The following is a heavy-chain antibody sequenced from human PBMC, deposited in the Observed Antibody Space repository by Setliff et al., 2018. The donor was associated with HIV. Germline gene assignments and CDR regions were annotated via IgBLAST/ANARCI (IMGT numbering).Heavy chain of an antibody. CDR3: ARRASTAEVFDY. CDR2: LRTGNGDT. J-gene: IGHJ4*02. CDR1: GYTFTTYS. Sequence: ASVKVSCKVSGYTFTTYSIHWVRQAPGQRPEWMGWLRTGNGDTSYSESLQGRVTFTSDTSVNTAYMELRSLGSDDTAVYFCARRASTAEVFDYWGQGTLVTVSS. D-gene: IGHD1-1*01. V-gene: IGHV1-3*04.